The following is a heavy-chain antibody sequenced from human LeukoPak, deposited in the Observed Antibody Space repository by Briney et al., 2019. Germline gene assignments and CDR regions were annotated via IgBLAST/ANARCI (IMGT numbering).Heavy chain of an antibody. CDR2: IYYSGST. V-gene: IGHV4-59*01. D-gene: IGHD4-17*01. Sequence: SETLSLTCAVYGGSFSNYYWSWIRQPPGKGLEWIGYIYYSGSTNYNPPLKSRVTISVDTSKNQFSLKLSSVTAADTAVYYCAREGPDYANWFDPWGQGTLVTVSS. J-gene: IGHJ5*02. CDR3: AREGPDYANWFDP. CDR1: GGSFSNYY.